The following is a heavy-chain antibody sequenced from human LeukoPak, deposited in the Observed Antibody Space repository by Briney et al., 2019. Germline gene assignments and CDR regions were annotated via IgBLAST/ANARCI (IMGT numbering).Heavy chain of an antibody. CDR3: AKDREYSSSWNYYFDS. V-gene: IGHV3-23*01. CDR2: ISGSGGRT. J-gene: IGHJ4*02. CDR1: GLSFNSYA. D-gene: IGHD6-13*01. Sequence: GGSLRLSCAASGLSFNSYAMSWVRQAPGKGLEWVSAISGSGGRTHFADSVKGRFTISRDKSKNTMSLQMNSLRAEDTAVYFCAKDREYSSSWNYYFDSWGQGTLVTVSS.